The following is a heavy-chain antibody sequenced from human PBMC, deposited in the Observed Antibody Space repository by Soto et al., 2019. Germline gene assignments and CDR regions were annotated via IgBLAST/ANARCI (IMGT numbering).Heavy chain of an antibody. CDR1: GFTFSRVA. CDR2: ISDDEINK. CDR3: AKSCEGGSCLEY. D-gene: IGHD2-15*01. V-gene: IGHV3-30*18. J-gene: IGHJ4*02. Sequence: QVQLVESGGGVVQPGTSLRLSCAASGFTFSRVAIHWVRQAPGKGLEWVALISDDEINKYYADSVKGRFTISGDNSKTTMYLQMNSLRDGDTGVYYCAKSCEGGSCLEYWGQGTLVTVSS.